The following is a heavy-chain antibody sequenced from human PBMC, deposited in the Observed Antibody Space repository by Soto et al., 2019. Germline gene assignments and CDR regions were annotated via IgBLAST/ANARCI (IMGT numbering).Heavy chain of an antibody. Sequence: EVQLLESGGDLVQPGGSLRLSCAASGFTFSSYAMNWVRQAPGKGLERVSAISGSGGNTFYADSVKGRFTISRDNSKNTLFLQMHSLRAEDTAKYYCAMLNSGSYSYHGMDVWGQGTTVTVSS. V-gene: IGHV3-23*01. CDR2: ISGSGGNT. D-gene: IGHD1-26*01. CDR1: GFTFSSYA. CDR3: AMLNSGSYSYHGMDV. J-gene: IGHJ6*02.